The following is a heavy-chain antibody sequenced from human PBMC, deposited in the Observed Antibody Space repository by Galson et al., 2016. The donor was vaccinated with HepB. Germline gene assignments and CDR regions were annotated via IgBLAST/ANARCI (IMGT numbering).Heavy chain of an antibody. V-gene: IGHV2-70*04. CDR3: ARPRNWNCGLDV. J-gene: IGHJ6*02. D-gene: IGHD1-7*01. Sequence: PALVKPTQTLTLTCTVSGFSLSTSGMRVSWIRQPPGKALEWLGRIDWDDGKFYSTSLKTRLPITKDSSKSQVVLIMTSMDPVDTATYLCARPRNWNCGLDVWGQGTTVTVSS. CDR2: IDWDDGK. CDR1: GFSLSTSGMR.